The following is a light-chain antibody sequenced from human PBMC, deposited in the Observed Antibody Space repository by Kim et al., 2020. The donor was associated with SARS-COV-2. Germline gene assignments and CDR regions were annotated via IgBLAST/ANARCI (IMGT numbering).Light chain of an antibody. CDR1: QSVSSSY. Sequence: EIVLTQSPGTLSLSPGERATLSCRASQSVSSSYLAWYQQKPGQAPRLLIYGASSRATGIPDRFSGSGSGTDFTLTISRLEPEDFAVYYCHQYVTPPQTFGQGTKLEI. V-gene: IGKV3-20*01. J-gene: IGKJ2*01. CDR3: HQYVTPPQT. CDR2: GAS.